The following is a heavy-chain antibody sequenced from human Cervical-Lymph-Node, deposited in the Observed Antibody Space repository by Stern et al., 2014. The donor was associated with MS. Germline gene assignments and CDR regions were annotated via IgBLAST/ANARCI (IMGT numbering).Heavy chain of an antibody. D-gene: IGHD4-11*01. V-gene: IGHV4-39*02. J-gene: IGHJ2*01. CDR2: VYYSGIT. CDR3: ARGVTAVTNYVPNWCFDL. CDR1: GGSITNRDY. Sequence: QLQLQESGPGLVKPSETLSLTCTVSGGSITNRDYWGWIRQSPGKGLEWIGSVYYSGITYYRPSLKSRATISLATSRNQFFLRLNCGTATDTAVYFCARGVTAVTNYVPNWCFDLWGRGTLVTVSS.